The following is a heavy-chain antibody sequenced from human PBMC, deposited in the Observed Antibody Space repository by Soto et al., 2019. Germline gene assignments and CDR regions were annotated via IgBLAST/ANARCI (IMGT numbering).Heavy chain of an antibody. J-gene: IGHJ4*02. CDR3: ARRYCSSIRCSEFDY. Sequence: PGGSLRLSCAASGFTFSNYWMSWVRQAPGKGLEWVANIKEDGSEKYYVDSVKGRFTISRDNAKNSLYLEMNSLRAEDTAVYYCARRYCSSIRCSEFDYWGQGTLVTVSS. V-gene: IGHV3-7*05. D-gene: IGHD2-2*01. CDR2: IKEDGSEK. CDR1: GFTFSNYW.